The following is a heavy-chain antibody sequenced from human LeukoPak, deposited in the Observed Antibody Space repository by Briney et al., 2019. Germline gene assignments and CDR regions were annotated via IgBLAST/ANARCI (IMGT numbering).Heavy chain of an antibody. Sequence: SVTLSLTCAVYGGSFSGYYWSWIRQPPGKGLEWIGEINHSGSTNYNPSLKSRVTISVDTPKNHFSLKLSSVTAADTAVYYCARGQYHGSGSLDYWGQGTLVTVSS. V-gene: IGHV4-34*01. CDR1: GGSFSGYY. J-gene: IGHJ4*02. CDR2: INHSGST. CDR3: ARGQYHGSGSLDY. D-gene: IGHD3-10*01.